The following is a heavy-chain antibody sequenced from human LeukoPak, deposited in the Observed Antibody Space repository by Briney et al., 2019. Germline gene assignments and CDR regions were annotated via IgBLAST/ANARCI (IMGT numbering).Heavy chain of an antibody. V-gene: IGHV4-30-2*01. J-gene: IGHJ6*02. CDR3: ARRGSWTYYYAMDV. Sequence: SETLSLTCAVSGGSISSGGYSWSWIRQPPGKGLEWIGYIYHSGSTYYNPSLKSRVTISVDTSKNQFSLRLTSVTAADTAVYYCARRGSWTYYYAMDVWGQGTTVTVSS. D-gene: IGHD6-13*01. CDR1: GGSISSGGYS. CDR2: IYHSGST.